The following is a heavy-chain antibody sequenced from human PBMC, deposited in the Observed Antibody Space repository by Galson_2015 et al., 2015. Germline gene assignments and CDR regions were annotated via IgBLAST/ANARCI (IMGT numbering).Heavy chain of an antibody. J-gene: IGHJ4*02. CDR2: ISYDGSNK. CDR3: AREIGSGYYAY. D-gene: IGHD3-22*01. V-gene: IGHV3-30-3*01. CDR1: GFTFSSYA. Sequence: SLRLSCAASGFTFSSYAMHWVRQAPGKGLEWVAVISYDGSNKYYADSVKGRFTISRDNSKNTLYLQMNSLRAEDTAVYYCAREIGSGYYAYWGQGTLVTVSS.